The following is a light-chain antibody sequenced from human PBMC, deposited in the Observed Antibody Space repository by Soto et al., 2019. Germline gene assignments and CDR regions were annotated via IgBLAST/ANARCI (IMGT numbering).Light chain of an antibody. V-gene: IGKV3-11*01. J-gene: IGKJ5*01. CDR2: GAF. CDR1: PSVTNF. Sequence: EIVLTQSPATLYLSPGERATLSCRASPSVTNFLAWYQQKPGQAPRLLIYGAFNRATGIPARFSGSGSGTHFTLTISSLEPEDFAVYYCQQRNIWPPVTFGRGTLLEIK. CDR3: QQRNIWPPVT.